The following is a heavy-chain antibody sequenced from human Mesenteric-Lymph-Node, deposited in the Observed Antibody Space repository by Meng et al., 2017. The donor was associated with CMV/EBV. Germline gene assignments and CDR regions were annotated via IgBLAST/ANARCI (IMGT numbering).Heavy chain of an antibody. J-gene: IGHJ4*02. Sequence: QEQLVQSGAEVKKPGDSVKVSCKASGYTFTSFDINWVRQATGQGHEWMGWMNPTSGNTGYAQKFQGRVTLTRDTSISTAYMELSSLRSEDTAVYCGARGPTYSSGFPDCWGQGTRVTGAS. V-gene: IGHV1-8*02. CDR1: GYTFTSFD. D-gene: IGHD6-19*01. CDR2: MNPTSGNT. CDR3: ARGPTYSSGFPDC.